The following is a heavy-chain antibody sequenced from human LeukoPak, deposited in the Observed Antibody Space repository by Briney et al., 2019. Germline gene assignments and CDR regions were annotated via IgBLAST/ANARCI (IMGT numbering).Heavy chain of an antibody. Sequence: PGGSLRLSCAASGFTVSSNYMSWVRQAPGKGLGWVSVIYSGGSTYYADSVKGRFTISRDNSKNTLYLQMNSLRAEDTAVYYCARPAVRGAFDIWGQGTMVTVSS. CDR3: ARPAVRGAFDI. V-gene: IGHV3-53*01. J-gene: IGHJ3*02. CDR2: IYSGGST. CDR1: GFTVSSNY. D-gene: IGHD3-10*01.